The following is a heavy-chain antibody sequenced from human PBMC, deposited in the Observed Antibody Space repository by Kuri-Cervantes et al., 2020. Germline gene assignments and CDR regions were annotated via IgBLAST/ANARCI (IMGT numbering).Heavy chain of an antibody. CDR1: GCTFSTYD. V-gene: IGHV1-8*02. CDR3: ARIRCSSNSCYAGRNWFDP. Sequence: ASVKVSCKASGCTFSTYDVNWVRQATGQGLEWMGWMNPNSGNTGYAQKFQGRVSMTRNTSISTAYMELSSLRSDDTAVYYCARIRCSSNSCYAGRNWFDPWGQGTLVTVSS. CDR2: MNPNSGNT. J-gene: IGHJ5*02. D-gene: IGHD2-2*01.